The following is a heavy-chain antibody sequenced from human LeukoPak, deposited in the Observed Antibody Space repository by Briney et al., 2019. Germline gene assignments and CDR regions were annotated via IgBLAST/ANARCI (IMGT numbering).Heavy chain of an antibody. CDR2: IYYSGST. CDR1: GGSISSYY. CDR3: ARAYDILTGQGYFDY. Sequence: PSETLSLTCTVSGGSISSYYWSWIRQPPGKGLEWIGYIYYSGSTNYNPSLMSRVTISVDTSKNQFSLKLSSVTAADTAVYYCARAYDILTGQGYFDYWGQGTLVTVSS. V-gene: IGHV4-59*01. J-gene: IGHJ4*02. D-gene: IGHD3-9*01.